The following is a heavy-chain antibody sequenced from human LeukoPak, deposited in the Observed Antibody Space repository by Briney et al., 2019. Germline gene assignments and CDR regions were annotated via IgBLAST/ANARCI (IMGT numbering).Heavy chain of an antibody. CDR2: IYTSGST. CDR1: GGSLSSGSYY. Sequence: SSQTLSLTCTVSGGSLSSGSYYWRWIRPPTGKGREWIVCIYTSGSTNYNPSLKSRVTISVDTSKNQFSLKLSSVTAADTAVYYCARNTVTKNLYYYYYMDVWGKGTTVTVSS. V-gene: IGHV4-61*02. CDR3: ARNTVTKNLYYYYYMDV. J-gene: IGHJ6*03. D-gene: IGHD4-17*01.